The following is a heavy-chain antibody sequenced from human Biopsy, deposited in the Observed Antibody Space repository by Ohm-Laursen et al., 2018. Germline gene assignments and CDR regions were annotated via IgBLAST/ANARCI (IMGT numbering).Heavy chain of an antibody. D-gene: IGHD5-24*01. V-gene: IGHV3-33*01. CDR2: IWYDGKNK. CDR1: GVTFTRYG. J-gene: IGHJ5*02. CDR3: ARDLTPPSEMPTVEGGSWFDP. Sequence: SLRLSCAASGVTFTRYGWHWVRQAPGKGLEWVAVIWYDGKNKYYADSVRGRFTISRDNAKNTVYLQMNSLRAEDTAVYYCARDLTPPSEMPTVEGGSWFDPWGQGTLVTVSS.